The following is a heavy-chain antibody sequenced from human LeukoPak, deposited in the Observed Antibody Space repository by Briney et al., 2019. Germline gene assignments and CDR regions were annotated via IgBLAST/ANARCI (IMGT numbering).Heavy chain of an antibody. Sequence: ASVKVSCKASGYTFTGYYMHWVRQAPGQGLEWMGWINPNSGGTNYAQKFQGRVTMTRNTSISTAYMELSSLRSEDTAVYYCARGRGMLKIRSLFGLRGYYYYYRDVWGKGPTVPISS. CDR2: INPNSGGT. D-gene: IGHD3-16*01. J-gene: IGHJ6*03. CDR3: ARGRGMLKIRSLFGLRGYYYYYRDV. CDR1: GYTFTGYY. V-gene: IGHV1-2*02.